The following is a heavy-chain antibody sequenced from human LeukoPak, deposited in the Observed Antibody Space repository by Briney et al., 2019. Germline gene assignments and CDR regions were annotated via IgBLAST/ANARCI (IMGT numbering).Heavy chain of an antibody. Sequence: SETLSLTCTVSGGSISSYHWSWIRQPAGKGLEGIGRFYTSGSPNYNPHRKSRVTMSVDTSKNQFSLKLSSVTAADTAVYYCARLVGGYCGGDCDAFDIWGQGTMVTVSS. CDR3: ARLVGGYCGGDCDAFDI. J-gene: IGHJ3*02. V-gene: IGHV4-4*07. CDR1: GGSISSYH. CDR2: FYTSGSP. D-gene: IGHD2-21*02.